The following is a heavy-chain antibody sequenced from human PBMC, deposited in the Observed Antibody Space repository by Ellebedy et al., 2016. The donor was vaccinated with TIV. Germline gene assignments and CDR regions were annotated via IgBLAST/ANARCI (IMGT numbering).Heavy chain of an antibody. J-gene: IGHJ6*02. Sequence: SQTLSLTXXMSGDSFTSSRVAWNWLRPSPSRGLEWLGRTYYRSKWYNDYALSVKSRITISPDTSKNQFSLQLNSVTPDDTAVYYCARGQYSAMDVWGQGTTVTVSS. CDR1: GDSFTSSRVA. CDR2: TYYRSKWYN. CDR3: ARGQYSAMDV. V-gene: IGHV6-1*01.